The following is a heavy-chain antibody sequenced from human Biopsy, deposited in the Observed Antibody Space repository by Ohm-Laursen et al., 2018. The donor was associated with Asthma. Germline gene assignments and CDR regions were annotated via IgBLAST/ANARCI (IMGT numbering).Heavy chain of an antibody. D-gene: IGHD2-2*01. Sequence: SVKVSCKSLGGTFNTYVIGWVRQAPGQGLEWMGGINSIFGTTTYPQKFQDRVTITADDSTSIVYMELSSLRSEDTAVYYCARKAGSCISRTCYSLDFWGQGTLVTVSS. CDR1: GGTFNTYV. J-gene: IGHJ4*02. V-gene: IGHV1-69*13. CDR3: ARKAGSCISRTCYSLDF. CDR2: INSIFGTT.